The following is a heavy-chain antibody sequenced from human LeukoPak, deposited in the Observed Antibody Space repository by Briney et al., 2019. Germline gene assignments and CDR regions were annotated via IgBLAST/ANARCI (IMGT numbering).Heavy chain of an antibody. J-gene: IGHJ6*02. V-gene: IGHV1-18*01. CDR1: GYTFTSYG. Sequence: ASVKVSCKASGYTFTSYGISWGRQAPGQGLEWMGWISAYNGNTNYAQKLQGRVTMTTDTSTSTAYMELRSLRSDDTAVYYCARVKERYYYYGMDVWGQGTTVTVSS. CDR2: ISAYNGNT. CDR3: ARVKERYYYYGMDV.